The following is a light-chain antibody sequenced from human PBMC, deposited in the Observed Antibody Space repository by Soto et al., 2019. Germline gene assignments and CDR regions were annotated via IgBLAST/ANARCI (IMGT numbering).Light chain of an antibody. CDR2: EDN. CDR1: SGSIASNY. CDR3: QSYDSSSQV. V-gene: IGLV6-57*03. J-gene: IGLJ3*02. Sequence: NFMLTQPHSVSESPGKPVTISCTRSSGSIASNYVQWYQQRPGSAPTTVIYEDNQRHSGVPDRFSGSIDSSSNSASLTISGLKTEDEADYYCQSYDSSSQVFGGGTNLTVL.